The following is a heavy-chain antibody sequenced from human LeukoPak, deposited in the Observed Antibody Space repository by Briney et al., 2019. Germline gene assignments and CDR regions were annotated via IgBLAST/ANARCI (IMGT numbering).Heavy chain of an antibody. D-gene: IGHD2-2*01. J-gene: IGHJ4*02. CDR1: GFTFSSYG. CDR2: IRYDGSNK. V-gene: IGHV3-30*02. Sequence: GGSLRLSCTASGFTFSSYGMHWVRQAPGKGLEWVAFIRYDGSNKYYADSVKGRFTISRDNSKNTLYLQMNSLRAEDTAVYYCAKTDIVVVPEFHYYFDYWGQGTLVTVSS. CDR3: AKTDIVVVPEFHYYFDY.